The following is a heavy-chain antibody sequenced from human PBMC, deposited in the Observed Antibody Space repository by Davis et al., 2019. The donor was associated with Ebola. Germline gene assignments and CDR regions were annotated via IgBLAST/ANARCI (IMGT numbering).Heavy chain of an antibody. D-gene: IGHD6-6*01. Sequence: ASVKVSCKASGYTFTSYGISWVRQAPGQGLEWMGWISGYEDNRNYAPRFQGRITLTKDRATSTVYMELRSLTSDDTAVYYCARGRYPTSSLDYWGQGTLVTVSS. V-gene: IGHV1-18*01. CDR3: ARGRYPTSSLDY. J-gene: IGHJ4*02. CDR1: GYTFTSYG. CDR2: ISGYEDNR.